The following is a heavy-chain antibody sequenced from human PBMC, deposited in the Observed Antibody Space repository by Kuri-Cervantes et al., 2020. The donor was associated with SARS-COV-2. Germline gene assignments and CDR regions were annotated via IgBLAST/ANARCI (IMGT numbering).Heavy chain of an antibody. V-gene: IGHV4-4*08. CDR2: IYTSGST. Sequence: SETLSLTCTVSGGSISSHYWSWIRQPPGKGLEWIGHIYTSGSTNYNPSLKSRVTISVDTSKNQFSLKLSSVTAADTAVYYCARDRFYYDSHWFDPWGQGTLVTVSS. J-gene: IGHJ5*02. CDR3: ARDRFYYDSHWFDP. D-gene: IGHD3-22*01. CDR1: GGSISSHY.